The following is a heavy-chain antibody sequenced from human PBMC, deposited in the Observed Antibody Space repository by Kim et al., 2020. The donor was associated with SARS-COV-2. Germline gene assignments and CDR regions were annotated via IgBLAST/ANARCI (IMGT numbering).Heavy chain of an antibody. CDR3: AKDGGGCTNWFDP. J-gene: IGHJ5*02. V-gene: IGHV3-23*01. D-gene: IGHD2-15*01. Sequence: YADSVKGRFTISRDNSKNTLYLQMNSLRAEDTAVYYCAKDGGGCTNWFDPWGQGTLVTVSS.